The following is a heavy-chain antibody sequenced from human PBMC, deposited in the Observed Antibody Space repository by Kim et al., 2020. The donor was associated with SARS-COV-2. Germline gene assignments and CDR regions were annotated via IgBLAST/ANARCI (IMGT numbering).Heavy chain of an antibody. Sequence: SETLSLTCTVSGGSISSYYWSLIRQPPGKGLEWIGYIYYSGSTNYNPSLKSRVTISVDTSKNQFSLKLSSVTAADTAVYYCARDRSRYSSGWYEVGYYYYYGMDVWGQGTTVTVSS. CDR3: ARDRSRYSSGWYEVGYYYYYGMDV. CDR1: GGSISSYY. J-gene: IGHJ6*02. CDR2: IYYSGST. V-gene: IGHV4-59*01. D-gene: IGHD6-19*01.